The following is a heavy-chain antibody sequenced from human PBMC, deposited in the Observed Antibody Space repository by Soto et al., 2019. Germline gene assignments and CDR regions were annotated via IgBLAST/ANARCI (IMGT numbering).Heavy chain of an antibody. J-gene: IGHJ4*02. V-gene: IGHV4-39*07. Sequence: SETLSLTCSVSGDSITSTFYYWAWIRQPPGKGLEWIGTIYYSGSTYYNPSLKSRVTISVDTSKNQFSLKLSSVTAADTAVYYCARVVSGYYDSSGYYFDYWGQGTLVTVSS. CDR3: ARVVSGYYDSSGYYFDY. D-gene: IGHD3-22*01. CDR1: GDSITSTFYY. CDR2: IYYSGST.